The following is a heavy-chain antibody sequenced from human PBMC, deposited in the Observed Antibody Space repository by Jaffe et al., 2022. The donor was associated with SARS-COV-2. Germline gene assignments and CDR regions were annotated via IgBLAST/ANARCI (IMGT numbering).Heavy chain of an antibody. CDR1: GFTFSSYW. D-gene: IGHD2-2*01. V-gene: IGHV3-7*01. CDR3: ARDDRAYCSSTSCNTNSMDV. J-gene: IGHJ6*02. Sequence: EVQLVESGGGLVQPGGSLRLSCAASGFTFSSYWMSWVRQAPGKGLEWVANIKQDGSEKYYVDSVKGRFTISRDNAKNSLYLQMNSLRAEDTAVYYCARDDRAYCSSTSCNTNSMDVWGQGTTVTVSS. CDR2: IKQDGSEK.